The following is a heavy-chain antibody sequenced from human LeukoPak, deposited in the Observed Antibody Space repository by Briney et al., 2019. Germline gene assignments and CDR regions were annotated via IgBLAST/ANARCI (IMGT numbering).Heavy chain of an antibody. CDR2: ISSSGSTT. Sequence: GGSLRLSCAASGFTVSSNYMSWVRQAPGKGLEWVSYISSSGSTTHYADSVKGRFTISRDNAKKSLYLQMNSLRDEDTAVYYCARDNYGSSGYYFDWGQGTLVTVSS. V-gene: IGHV3-11*04. D-gene: IGHD3-22*01. CDR1: GFTVSSNY. J-gene: IGHJ4*02. CDR3: ARDNYGSSGYYFD.